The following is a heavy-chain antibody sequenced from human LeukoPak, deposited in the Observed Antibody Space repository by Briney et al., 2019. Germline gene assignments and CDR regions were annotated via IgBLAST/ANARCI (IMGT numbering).Heavy chain of an antibody. CDR2: IKPDGSEE. CDR3: VTGGHYSGS. J-gene: IGHJ5*02. CDR1: GLIASSHW. D-gene: IGHD3-3*01. V-gene: IGHV3-7*01. Sequence: PGGSLRLSCVASGLIASSHWMSWVRQAPGKGLEWVANIKPDGSEENYVDSVKGRFTISRDNAKSSLFLQMSSLRAEDSAVYYCVTGGHYSGSWGQGSLVTVSP.